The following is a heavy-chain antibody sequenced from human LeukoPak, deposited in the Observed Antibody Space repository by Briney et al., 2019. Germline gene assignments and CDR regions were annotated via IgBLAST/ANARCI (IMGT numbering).Heavy chain of an antibody. V-gene: IGHV1-2*02. CDR3: ARQYSGYYLYFDY. CDR2: INPKSGGA. Sequence: GASVKVSCQASGYTFTDYYMHWVRQAPGQRLDWMGWINPKSGGAKFAQKFQGRVTLTRDTSISTAYVELSSLRSDDTAVYYCARQYSGYYLYFDYWGQGSLVTVSS. D-gene: IGHD1-26*01. J-gene: IGHJ4*02. CDR1: GYTFTDYY.